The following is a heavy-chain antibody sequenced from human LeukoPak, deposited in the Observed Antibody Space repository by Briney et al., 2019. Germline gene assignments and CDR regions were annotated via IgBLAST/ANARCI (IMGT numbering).Heavy chain of an antibody. CDR3: ARVTNSGWYDY. Sequence: ASVKVSCKASGYTFTSYYMHWVRQAPGQGLEWTGIINPSGGSTSYAQKFQGRVTMTRDTSTSTVYMELSSLRSEDTAVYYCARVTNSGWYDYWGQGTLVTVSS. D-gene: IGHD6-19*01. CDR1: GYTFTSYY. V-gene: IGHV1-46*01. J-gene: IGHJ4*02. CDR2: INPSGGST.